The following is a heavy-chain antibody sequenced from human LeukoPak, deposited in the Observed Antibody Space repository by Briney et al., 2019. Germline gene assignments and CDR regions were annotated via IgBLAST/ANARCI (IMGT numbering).Heavy chain of an antibody. Sequence: GGSLRLSCTASGFTFRDYYMNWIRKAPGKGLEWVSYITSSGSTIYYADSVKGRFTISRDNAKNSLYLQINSLRAEDTAVYYCARALPSARVYFDYWGQGTLVTVSS. CDR3: ARALPSARVYFDY. V-gene: IGHV3-11*01. CDR1: GFTFRDYY. D-gene: IGHD2-2*01. J-gene: IGHJ4*02. CDR2: ITSSGSTI.